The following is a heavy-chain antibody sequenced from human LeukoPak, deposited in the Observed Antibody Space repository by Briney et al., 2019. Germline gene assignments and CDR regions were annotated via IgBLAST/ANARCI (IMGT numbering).Heavy chain of an antibody. CDR2: INSDGTTI. J-gene: IGHJ4*02. CDR3: AIVTTYGPYHDY. Sequence: PGGSLRLSCAASGFTFSNYWIHWVRQAPGKGLVWVSRINSDGTTIAYADSVKGRFTISRDNARNTLSLQMNSLRDEDTAVYYCAIVTTYGPYHDYWGQGTLVTVSS. CDR1: GFTFSNYW. V-gene: IGHV3-74*01. D-gene: IGHD3-10*01.